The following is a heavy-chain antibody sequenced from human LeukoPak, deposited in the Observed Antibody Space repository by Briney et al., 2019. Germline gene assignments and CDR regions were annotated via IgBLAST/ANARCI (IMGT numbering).Heavy chain of an antibody. J-gene: IGHJ4*02. D-gene: IGHD1-26*01. V-gene: IGHV3-23*01. Sequence: GGSLRLSCAASGFTFSSYAMNWVRQAPGKGLEWVSAISGSGGSTYYADSVKGRFTISRDNSKNTLYLQMNSLRAEDTAVYYCVKGFYHVGATTVYDYWGQGTLVTVSS. CDR2: ISGSGGST. CDR3: VKGFYHVGATTVYDY. CDR1: GFTFSSYA.